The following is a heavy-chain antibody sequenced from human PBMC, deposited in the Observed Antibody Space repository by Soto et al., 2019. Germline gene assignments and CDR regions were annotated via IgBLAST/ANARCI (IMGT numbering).Heavy chain of an antibody. CDR1: GDSVSSNSAA. CDR3: ARAVAGIIYYYYYGMDV. CDR2: TYYRSKWYN. Sequence: HSQTLSLTCAISGDSVSSNSAAWNWIRQSPSRGLEWLGRTYYRSKWYNDYAVSVKSRITINPDTSKNQFSLQLNSVTPEDTAVYYCARAVAGIIYYYYYGMDVWGQGTTVTVSS. D-gene: IGHD6-19*01. J-gene: IGHJ6*02. V-gene: IGHV6-1*01.